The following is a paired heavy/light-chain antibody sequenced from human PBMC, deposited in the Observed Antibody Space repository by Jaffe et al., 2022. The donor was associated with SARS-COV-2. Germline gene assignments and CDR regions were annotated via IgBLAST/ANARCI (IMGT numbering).Light chain of an antibody. J-gene: IGKJ4*01. CDR2: GAS. CDR3: QQSYSTVT. Sequence: DIQMTQSPSSLSASVGDRVTITCRASQSISGYLNWYQHKPGKAPKVLIYGASNLQSGVPSRFSGSGSGTDFTLTISSLQPEDFATYYCQQSYSTVTFGGGTKVEI. V-gene: IGKV1-39*01. CDR1: QSISGY.
Heavy chain of an antibody. CDR1: GGSVSGSY. CDR3: ARHAYGGNPIFDS. Sequence: QVQLQESGPGLVKPSETLSLTCTVSGGSVSGSYWSWIRQPPGKGLEWIGYMYYSGSTAYNPSLKSRVTISLGTSKIQFSLKLSSVTAADTAVYYCARHAYGGNPIFDSWGQGTLVTVSS. V-gene: IGHV4-59*08. CDR2: MYYSGST. J-gene: IGHJ4*02. D-gene: IGHD4-17*01.